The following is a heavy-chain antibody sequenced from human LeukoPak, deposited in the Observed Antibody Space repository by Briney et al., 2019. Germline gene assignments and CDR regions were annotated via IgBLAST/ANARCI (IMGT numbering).Heavy chain of an antibody. D-gene: IGHD6-13*01. CDR2: IYYSWST. J-gene: IGHJ4*02. CDR1: GGSVSSGSYY. Sequence: PSETLSLTCTVSGGSVSSGSYYWSWIRQPPGKGLEWIGYIYYSWSTNYNPSLKSRVTISVDTSKNQFSLKLSSVTAADTAVYYCARRYSSSWFDYWGQGTLVTVSS. CDR3: ARRYSSSWFDY. V-gene: IGHV4-61*01.